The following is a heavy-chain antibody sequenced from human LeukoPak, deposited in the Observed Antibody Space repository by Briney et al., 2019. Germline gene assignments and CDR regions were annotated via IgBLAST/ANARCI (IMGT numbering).Heavy chain of an antibody. Sequence: SVKVSCKASGGTFSSYAISWVRQAPGQGLEWMGRIIPILGIANYAQKFQGRVTITADKSTSTAYMELSSLRSEDTAVYYCAREDAYSSGWSGDDAFDIWGQGTMVTVSS. V-gene: IGHV1-69*04. CDR3: AREDAYSSGWSGDDAFDI. D-gene: IGHD6-19*01. J-gene: IGHJ3*02. CDR2: IIPILGIA. CDR1: GGTFSSYA.